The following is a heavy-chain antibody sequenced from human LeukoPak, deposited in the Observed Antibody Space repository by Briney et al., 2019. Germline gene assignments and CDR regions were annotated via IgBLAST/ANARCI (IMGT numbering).Heavy chain of an antibody. CDR2: IYYSGST. V-gene: IGHV4-30-4*01. Sequence: KPSETLSLTCTVSGGSISSGDYYWSWIRQPPGKGLEWIGYIYYSGSTYYNPSLKSRVTISVDTSKNQFSLKLSSVTAADTAVYYCARWLESDWGGPPGTYNWFDPWGQGTLVTVSS. CDR3: ARWLESDWGGPPGTYNWFDP. J-gene: IGHJ5*02. D-gene: IGHD2-21*01. CDR1: GGSISSGDYY.